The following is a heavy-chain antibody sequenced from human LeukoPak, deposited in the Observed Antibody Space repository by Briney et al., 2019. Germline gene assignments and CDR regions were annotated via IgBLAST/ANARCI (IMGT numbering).Heavy chain of an antibody. CDR3: AKREDDYGDYEHY. CDR1: GFTFSSYA. D-gene: IGHD4-17*01. V-gene: IGHV3-23*01. J-gene: IGHJ4*02. Sequence: PGGSLRLSCAASGFTFSSYAMSWVRQAPGKGLEWVSTISGSGGSTFYADSVKGHFTISRDNSKNTLYLQMNSLRAEDTAVYYCAKREDDYGDYEHYWGQGTLVTVSS. CDR2: ISGSGGST.